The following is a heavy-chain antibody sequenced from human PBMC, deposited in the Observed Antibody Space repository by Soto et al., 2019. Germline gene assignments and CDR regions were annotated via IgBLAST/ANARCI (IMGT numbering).Heavy chain of an antibody. CDR1: GGSVSSGGYS. CDR2: IYHSGST. CDR3: ARYSIAARRGIDY. J-gene: IGHJ4*02. D-gene: IGHD6-6*01. Sequence: QLQLQESGSGLVKPSQTLSLTCAVSGGSVSSGGYSWIWIRQPPGKGLEWIGYIYHSGSTYYNPSIKSRVTISVDRSKNQFSLKLSSVTAADTAVYYCARYSIAARRGIDYWGQGTLVTVSS. V-gene: IGHV4-30-2*01.